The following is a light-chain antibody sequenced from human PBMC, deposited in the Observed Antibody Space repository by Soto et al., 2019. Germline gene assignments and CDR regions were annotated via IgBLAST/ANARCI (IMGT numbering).Light chain of an antibody. CDR3: QSYHTSLTGV. V-gene: IGLV1-40*01. Sequence: QLVLTQPPSVSGTPGQTVTISCTGSSSTIGAGYDVHWYQQFPGTAPKLLVFANNNRPAGVPDRFSGSKSGTSASLAITGLQAEDEATYYCQSYHTSLTGVFGTGTKLTVL. J-gene: IGLJ1*01. CDR2: ANN. CDR1: SSTIGAGYD.